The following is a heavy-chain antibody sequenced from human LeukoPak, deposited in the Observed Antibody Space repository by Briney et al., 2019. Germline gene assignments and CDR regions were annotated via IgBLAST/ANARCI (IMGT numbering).Heavy chain of an antibody. J-gene: IGHJ6*04. CDR2: IYTDGST. D-gene: IGHD3-3*01. Sequence: GGSLRLSCAASGFTVSSHYMSWFRQAPGMGLEWVSAIYTDGSTYYTDSVKGRFTISRDNFKNTLYLQMGSLRGEDMAVYYCARDAWRSDSVWGKGTTVTVSS. CDR1: GFTVSSHY. V-gene: IGHV3-53*05. CDR3: ARDAWRSDSV.